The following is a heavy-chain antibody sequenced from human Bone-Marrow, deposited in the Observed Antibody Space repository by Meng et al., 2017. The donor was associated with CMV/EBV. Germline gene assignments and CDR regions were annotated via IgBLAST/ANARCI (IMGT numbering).Heavy chain of an antibody. CDR3: ARDRQRRGYYYYGMDV. D-gene: IGHD6-25*01. V-gene: IGHV1-18*01. CDR1: GYTFTSYG. Sequence: ASVKVSCKASGYTFTSYGIRWVRQAPGQGLEWMGWISAYNGNTNYAQKLQGTVTMTTDTSTSTAYMELRSLRSDDTAVYYCARDRQRRGYYYYGMDVWGQGTTVTGSS. J-gene: IGHJ6*01. CDR2: ISAYNGNT.